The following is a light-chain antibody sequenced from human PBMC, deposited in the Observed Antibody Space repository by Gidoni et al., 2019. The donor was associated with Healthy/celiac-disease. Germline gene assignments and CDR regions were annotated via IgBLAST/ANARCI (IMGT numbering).Light chain of an antibody. CDR3: QQYNSYLYT. J-gene: IGKJ2*01. CDR1: QSISSW. CDR2: KAS. Sequence: DIQMTQSPSTLSASVGDRVTSTCRASQSISSWLAWYQQKPGKAPKLLIYKASSLESGVPSRFSGSGSGTEFTLTISSLQPDDFATYYCQQYNSYLYTFGQXTKLEIK. V-gene: IGKV1-5*03.